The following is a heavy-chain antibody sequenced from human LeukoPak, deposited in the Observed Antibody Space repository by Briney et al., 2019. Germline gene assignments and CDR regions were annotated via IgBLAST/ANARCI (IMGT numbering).Heavy chain of an antibody. D-gene: IGHD1-26*01. CDR3: ATSGSYPGYAFDI. J-gene: IGHJ3*02. Sequence: GFYPEDGQTIYAQKFQGRVTMTEDTSTDTAYMELSSLRSEDTAVYYCATSGSYPGYAFDIWGQGTMVTVSS. CDR2: FYPEDGQT. V-gene: IGHV1-24*01.